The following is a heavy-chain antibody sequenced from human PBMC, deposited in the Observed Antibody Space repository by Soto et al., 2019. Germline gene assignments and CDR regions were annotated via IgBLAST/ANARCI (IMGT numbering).Heavy chain of an antibody. D-gene: IGHD4-17*01. J-gene: IGHJ6*02. CDR2: INPNSGGT. CDR1: GYTFTGYY. Sequence: ASLKVSCKASGYTFTGYYMHWVRQAPGQGLEWMGWINPNSGGTNYAQKFQGWVTMTRDTSISTAYMELSRLRSDDTAVYYCARMAPDYGDYDYYYYGMDVWRQGTTVTVSS. V-gene: IGHV1-2*04. CDR3: ARMAPDYGDYDYYYYGMDV.